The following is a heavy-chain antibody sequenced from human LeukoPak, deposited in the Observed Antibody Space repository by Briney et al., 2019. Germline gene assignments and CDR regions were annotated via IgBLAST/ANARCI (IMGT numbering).Heavy chain of an antibody. CDR3: AKDMDYESRGTFDY. V-gene: IGHV3-9*01. CDR2: ISWNSGSI. D-gene: IGHD3-22*01. Sequence: GRSLRLSCAASGFTFDDYAMHWVRQAPGKGLEWVSGISWNSGSIGYADSVKGRFTISRDNAKNSLYLQMNSLRAEDTALYYCAKDMDYESRGTFDYWGQGTLVPVSS. J-gene: IGHJ4*02. CDR1: GFTFDDYA.